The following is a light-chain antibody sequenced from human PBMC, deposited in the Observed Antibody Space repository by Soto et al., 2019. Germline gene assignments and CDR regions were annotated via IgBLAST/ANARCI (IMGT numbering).Light chain of an antibody. CDR1: QSVSSY. V-gene: IGKV3-11*01. CDR3: QQHNQWPIT. Sequence: EIMLKQSPATLSLSTGERATLSCLASQSVSSYLAWYQQKPGQAPRLLIYDASNRATGIPARFSGSGSGTEFTLTINSLQSEDSAVYYCQQHNQWPITFGQGTRLEIK. CDR2: DAS. J-gene: IGKJ5*01.